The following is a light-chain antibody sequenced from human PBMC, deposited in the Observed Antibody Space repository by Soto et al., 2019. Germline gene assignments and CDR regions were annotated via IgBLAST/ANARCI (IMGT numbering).Light chain of an antibody. V-gene: IGLV2-14*01. J-gene: IGLJ1*01. CDR2: DVS. Sequence: QSALTQPASGSGSPGQSITISCTGATSDVGGYNYVSWYQQHPGKAPKLIIFDVSNRPSGVSNRFSGSKSGNTASLTISGLQAEDEADYYCSSFTTSSTYVFRTGTKLTVL. CDR3: SSFTTSSTYV. CDR1: TSDVGGYNY.